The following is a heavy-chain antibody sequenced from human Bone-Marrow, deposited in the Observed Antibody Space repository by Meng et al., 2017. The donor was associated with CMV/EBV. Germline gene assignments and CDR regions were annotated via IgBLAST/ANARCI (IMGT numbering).Heavy chain of an antibody. CDR2: ISAYNGNT. V-gene: IGHV1-18*01. CDR3: ARSGGDYGSGNYGMDV. Sequence: ASVKVSCKASGYTFTSYGISWVRQAPGQGLEWMGWISAYNGNTNYAQKLQGRVTMTRDTSISTAYMELSRLRSDDTAVYYCARSGGDYGSGNYGMDVWGQGTTVTVSS. J-gene: IGHJ6*02. D-gene: IGHD3-10*01. CDR1: GYTFTSYG.